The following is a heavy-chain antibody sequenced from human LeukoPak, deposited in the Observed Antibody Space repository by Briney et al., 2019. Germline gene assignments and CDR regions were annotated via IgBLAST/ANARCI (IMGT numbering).Heavy chain of an antibody. D-gene: IGHD5-24*01. CDR3: AKDKAPGRWHTPSDF. CDR1: GFTIRTYA. CDR2: ISDSGDGT. J-gene: IGHJ4*02. Sequence: PGGSLRLSCAASGFTIRTYAMSWVRQAPGKGLEWVSGISDSGDGTYYAESVKGRFTISRDNSKNTVFLQMNSLRADDTAKYYCAKDKAPGRWHTPSDFWGQGTLVTVSS. V-gene: IGHV3-23*01.